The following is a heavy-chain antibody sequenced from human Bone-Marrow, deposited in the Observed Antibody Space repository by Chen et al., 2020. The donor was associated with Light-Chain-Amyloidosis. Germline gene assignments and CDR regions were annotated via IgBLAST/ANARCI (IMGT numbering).Heavy chain of an antibody. J-gene: IGHJ4*02. CDR1: GFTFRTSW. CDR3: SREFTGYDDY. D-gene: IGHD5-12*01. V-gene: IGHV3-74*01. CDR2: INPDGTRV. Sequence: DVQLLESGGGLVQPGGSLSLSCAASGFTFRTSWMHWVRQAPGKGLVWVSRINPDGTRVDYADSVRGRFTISRDDAKSTVYLQMNSLRAEDTAVYYCSREFTGYDDYRGQGTLVTVSS.